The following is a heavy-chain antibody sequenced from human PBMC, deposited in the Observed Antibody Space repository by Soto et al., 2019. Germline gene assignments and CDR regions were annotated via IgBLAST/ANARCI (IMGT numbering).Heavy chain of an antibody. CDR3: ARGHIVVVPTVGWFDP. Sequence: SETLSLTCAVSGYFISSSYYRGWIRQPPGKGLEWIGSMFHSGSTHYNPSLKSRVTISVDTSKNHFSLRLSSVTASDTAVYYCARGHIVVVPTVGWFDPWGQGTLVTVSS. CDR1: GYFISSSYY. J-gene: IGHJ5*02. CDR2: MFHSGST. D-gene: IGHD2-2*01. V-gene: IGHV4-38-2*01.